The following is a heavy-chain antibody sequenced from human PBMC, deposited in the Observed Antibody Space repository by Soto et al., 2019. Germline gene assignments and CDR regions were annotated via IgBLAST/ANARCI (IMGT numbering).Heavy chain of an antibody. D-gene: IGHD3-3*01. CDR1: GFTFRNYG. J-gene: IGHJ5*02. CDR2: ISHDGSDI. V-gene: IGHV3-30*18. Sequence: QVQLVESGGGVVQPGRSLRLSCVVSGFTFRNYGMHWVRQAPGMGLEWVALISHDGSDILYTDSVTGRFTISRDNSKNTLYLQMDSLRADDTAVYYCVKEPYDSWSGFVGKWFDPWGQGTLVTVSS. CDR3: VKEPYDSWSGFVGKWFDP.